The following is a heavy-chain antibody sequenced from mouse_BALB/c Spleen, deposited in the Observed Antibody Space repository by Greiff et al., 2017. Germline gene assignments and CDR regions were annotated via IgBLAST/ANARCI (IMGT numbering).Heavy chain of an antibody. D-gene: IGHD2-3*01. CDR3: ARERALIYDGYYVGAMDY. J-gene: IGHJ4*01. V-gene: IGHV2-9*02. CDR2: IWAGGST. Sequence: VMLVESGPGLVAPSQSLSITCTVSGFSLTSYGVHWVRQPPGKGLEWLGVIWAGGSTNYNSALMSRLSISKDNSKSQVFLKMNSLQTDDTAMYYCARERALIYDGYYVGAMDYWGQGTSVTVSS. CDR1: GFSLTSYG.